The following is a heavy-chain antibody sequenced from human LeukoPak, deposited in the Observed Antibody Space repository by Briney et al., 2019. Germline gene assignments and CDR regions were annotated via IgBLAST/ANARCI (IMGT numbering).Heavy chain of an antibody. Sequence: SETLSLTCTVSGGSISNYYWSWIRQPPGKGLEWVGYIYYSGRTNCNPSLKSRVTISVDTSKNQFSLKLSSVTAADTAVYYCARYGSYYYFDYWGQGTLVTVSS. CDR3: ARYGSYYYFDY. J-gene: IGHJ4*02. D-gene: IGHD1-26*01. V-gene: IGHV4-59*01. CDR1: GGSISNYY. CDR2: IYYSGRT.